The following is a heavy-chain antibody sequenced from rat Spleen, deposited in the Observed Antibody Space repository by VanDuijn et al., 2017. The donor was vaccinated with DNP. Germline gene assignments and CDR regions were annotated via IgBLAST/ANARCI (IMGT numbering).Heavy chain of an antibody. Sequence: EVQLVESGGGPVQPGRSLKLSCVASGFIFSNYWMTWIRQAPGKGLEWVASISNTGDNTYYRDSVKGRFTISRDNAKSTLYLQMDSLRSEDTATYYCARHYYDGSYYFDYWGQGVMVTVSS. V-gene: IGHV5-31*01. J-gene: IGHJ2*01. CDR2: ISNTGDNT. CDR3: ARHYYDGSYYFDY. D-gene: IGHD1-12*02. CDR1: GFIFSNYW.